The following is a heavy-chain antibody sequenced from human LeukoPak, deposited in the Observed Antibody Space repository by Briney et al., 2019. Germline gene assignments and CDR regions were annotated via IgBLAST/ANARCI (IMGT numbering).Heavy chain of an antibody. V-gene: IGHV1-18*01. J-gene: IGHJ3*02. Sequence: ASVKVSCKASGYTLSSYGISWVRQAPGQGPEWMGWISAYNGNANYAQKLQGRVTMTTDTSTSTAYMELRSLRSDDTAVYYCARDIMSDRAFDIWGQGTMVTVSS. CDR3: ARDIMSDRAFDI. CDR2: ISAYNGNA. CDR1: GYTLSSYG.